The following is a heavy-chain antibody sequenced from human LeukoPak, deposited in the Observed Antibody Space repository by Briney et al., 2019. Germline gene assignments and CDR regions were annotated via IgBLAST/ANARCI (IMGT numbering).Heavy chain of an antibody. CDR1: GYTLTSYC. V-gene: IGHV1-3*01. CDR3: ARGVAVAKKGSYFFDY. J-gene: IGHJ4*02. Sequence: GASVKVSCKASGYTLTSYCFHWVRQAPGQRLEWVGWINAGNGNTKYSQKLQGRVSITRDTSANTAYMEVSSLRSEDTAVYYCARGVAVAKKGSYFFDYWGQGTLVTVSS. D-gene: IGHD6-19*01. CDR2: INAGNGNT.